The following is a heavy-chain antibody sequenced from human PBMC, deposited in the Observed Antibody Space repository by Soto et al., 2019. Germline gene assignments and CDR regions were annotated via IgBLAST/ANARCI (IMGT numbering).Heavy chain of an antibody. CDR2: INAGNGNT. V-gene: IGHV1-3*01. D-gene: IGHD3-3*01. CDR3: ARDDYYDFWSGSRSVRYYYYYGMDV. J-gene: IGHJ6*02. Sequence: RASVKVSCKASGYTFTSYAMHWVRQAPGQRLEWMGWINAGNGNTKYSQKFQGRVTITRDTSASTAYMELSSLRSEDTAVYYCARDDYYDFWSGSRSVRYYYYYGMDVWGQGTTVTVSS. CDR1: GYTFTSYA.